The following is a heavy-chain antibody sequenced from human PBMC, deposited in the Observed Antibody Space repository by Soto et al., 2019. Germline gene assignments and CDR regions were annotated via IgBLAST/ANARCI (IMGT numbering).Heavy chain of an antibody. V-gene: IGHV3-23*04. CDR3: AMSAGYGGAFDV. CDR1: GSTFSIYA. J-gene: IGHJ3*01. D-gene: IGHD5-12*01. CDR2: ITINGDTP. Sequence: EKQLVESGGALAQPGGPLRLPGVGSGSTFSIYALPGVRQAPGKGLEWASLITINGDTPFFGGSVKARFSISRDNSKNTLYLQLENLRAEDTAVYYCAMSAGYGGAFDVWGQGTMVAVSS.